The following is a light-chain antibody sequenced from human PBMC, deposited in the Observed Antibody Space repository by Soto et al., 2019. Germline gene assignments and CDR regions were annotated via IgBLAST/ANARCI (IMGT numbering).Light chain of an antibody. CDR1: SSDVGGYNY. Sequence: QSALTQPPSASGSPGQSVTISCTGTSSDVGGYNYVSWYQQHPGKAPKLMICEVSKRPSGVPDRFSGSKSGNTASLTVSGLQAEDEADYYCSPYAGSNNVVFGGGTQLTVL. J-gene: IGLJ2*01. CDR2: EVS. V-gene: IGLV2-8*01. CDR3: SPYAGSNNVV.